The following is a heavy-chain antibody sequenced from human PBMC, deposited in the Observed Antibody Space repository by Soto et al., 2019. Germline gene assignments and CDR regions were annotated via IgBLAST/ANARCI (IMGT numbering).Heavy chain of an antibody. CDR1: GYTFTNYA. CDR2: INAGNGNT. CDR3: ARDTSPLVVPAAMSRRHYSNRDYYYGMDV. Sequence: VASVKVSCKASGYTFTNYAMHWVRQAPGQRLEWMGWINAGNGNTIYSQKFQGRVTITRDTSASTAYMELSSLRSEDTAVYYCARDTSPLVVPAAMSRRHYSNRDYYYGMDVWGQGTTVTVSS. D-gene: IGHD2-2*01. V-gene: IGHV1-3*01. J-gene: IGHJ6*02.